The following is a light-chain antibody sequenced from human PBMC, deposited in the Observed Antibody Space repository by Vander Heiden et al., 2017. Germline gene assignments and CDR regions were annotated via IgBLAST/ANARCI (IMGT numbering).Light chain of an antibody. CDR2: EAS. J-gene: IGKJ3*01. Sequence: EIVLTQSPGTLSLSPGERATLSCRASQSVRSIHLAWYQQKPGQTPRLLIYEASTRATGIPDRFSGSGSGTDFTLTISRLEPEDFAFYYCQHDDRSPFTFGHGTKVDIK. CDR3: QHDDRSPFT. CDR1: QSVRSIH. V-gene: IGKV3-20*01.